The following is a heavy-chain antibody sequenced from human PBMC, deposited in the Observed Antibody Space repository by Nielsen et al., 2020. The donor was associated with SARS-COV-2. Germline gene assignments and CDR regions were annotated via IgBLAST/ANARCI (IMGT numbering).Heavy chain of an antibody. CDR2: ISYDGSNK. CDR3: ARDRDYYDSSGPPGY. CDR1: GFSFSDYA. V-gene: IGHV3-30*04. D-gene: IGHD3-22*01. J-gene: IGHJ4*02. Sequence: GESLKISCAASGFSFSDYAMHWVRQAPGKGLEWVAVISYDGSNKYYADSVKGRFTISRDNSKNTLYLQMNSLRAEDTAVYYCARDRDYYDSSGPPGYWGQGTLVTVSS.